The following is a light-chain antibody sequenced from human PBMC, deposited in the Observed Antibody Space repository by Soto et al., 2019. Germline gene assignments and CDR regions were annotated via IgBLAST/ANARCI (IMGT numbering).Light chain of an antibody. CDR3: QQSYTTLFT. CDR2: DAS. J-gene: IGKJ3*01. Sequence: IQMTQSPSILSSSLGNRVTLTCRARQNINNWLAWYQQKPGKAPRLLIYDASTLQSGVPSRFSASGSETHFTLTISSLQPEDIATYYCQQSYTTLFTFGPGTKVDI. V-gene: IGKV1-5*01. CDR1: QNINNW.